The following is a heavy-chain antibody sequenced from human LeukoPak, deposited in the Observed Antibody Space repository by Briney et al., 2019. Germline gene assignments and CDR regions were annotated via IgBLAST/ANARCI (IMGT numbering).Heavy chain of an antibody. V-gene: IGHV1-2*02. CDR2: INPNSGGT. J-gene: IGHJ4*02. Sequence: ASVKVSCKASGYTFTRYYMHWVRQAPGQGLEWMGWINPNSGGTNYAQKFQGRVTMTRDTSIRTAYMELSRLRSDDTAVYYCARYYVEGRCFDYWGQGTLVTVSS. CDR1: GYTFTRYY. D-gene: IGHD3-3*01. CDR3: ARYYVEGRCFDY.